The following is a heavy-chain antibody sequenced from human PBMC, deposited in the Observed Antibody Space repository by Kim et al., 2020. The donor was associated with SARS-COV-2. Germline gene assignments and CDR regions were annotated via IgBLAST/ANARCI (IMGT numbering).Heavy chain of an antibody. CDR1: GFTVSSYD. J-gene: IGHJ6*01. Sequence: GGSLRLSCAASGFTVSSYDMHWVRQAPGKGLEWVAVVSCGGSKNYADYVKDRFTISSDNSNNKMPLQQNSMRAEDTAVYYCATARRVGTAFSSFYYYG. CDR2: VSCGGSK. V-gene: IGHV3-66*01. D-gene: IGHD5-18*01. CDR3: ATARRVGTAFSSFYYYG.